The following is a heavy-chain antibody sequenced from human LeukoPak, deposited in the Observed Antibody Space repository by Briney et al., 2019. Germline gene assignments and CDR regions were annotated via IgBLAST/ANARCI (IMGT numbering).Heavy chain of an antibody. D-gene: IGHD4-17*01. CDR3: ARERVPQVNGDYQLTFDY. J-gene: IGHJ4*02. V-gene: IGHV4-59*01. Sequence: ASETLSLTCTVSGGSISSYYWSWIRQPPGKGLEWIGYIYYSGSTNYNPSLKSRVTISVDTSKNQFSLKLSSVTAADTAVYYCARERVPQVNGDYQLTFDYWGRGTLVTVSS. CDR1: GGSISSYY. CDR2: IYYSGST.